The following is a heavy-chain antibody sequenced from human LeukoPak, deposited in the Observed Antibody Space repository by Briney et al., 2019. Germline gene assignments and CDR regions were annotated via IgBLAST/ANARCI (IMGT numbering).Heavy chain of an antibody. CDR2: INHSGST. J-gene: IGHJ5*02. CDR3: AKDTYYYDSSGSRWFGP. D-gene: IGHD3-22*01. CDR1: GGSFSGYY. V-gene: IGHV4-34*01. Sequence: SETLSLTCAVYGGSFSGYYWGWIRQPPGKGLEWIGEINHSGSTNYNPSLKSRVTISVDTSKNQFSLKLSSVTAADTAVYYCAKDTYYYDSSGSRWFGPWGQGTLVTVSS.